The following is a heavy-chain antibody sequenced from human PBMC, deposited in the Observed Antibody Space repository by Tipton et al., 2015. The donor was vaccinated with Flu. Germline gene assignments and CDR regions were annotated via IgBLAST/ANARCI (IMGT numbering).Heavy chain of an antibody. D-gene: IGHD3-22*01. V-gene: IGHV3-30*02. J-gene: IGHJ6*02. Sequence: GSLRLSCAASGFTFSSYGMHWVRQAPGKGLEWVAFIRYDGSNKYYADSVKGRFTISRDSSKNTLYLQMNSLRAEDTAVYYCAKGYYYDSSGYYYYYYGMDVWGQGTTVTVSS. CDR2: IRYDGSNK. CDR1: GFTFSSYG. CDR3: AKGYYYDSSGYYYYYYGMDV.